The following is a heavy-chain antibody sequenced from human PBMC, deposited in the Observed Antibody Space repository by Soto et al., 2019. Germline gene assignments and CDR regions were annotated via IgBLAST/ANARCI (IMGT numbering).Heavy chain of an antibody. CDR2: IYYSGST. CDR3: ARRTGPSNFYYFRQLAG. V-gene: IGHV4-59*01. J-gene: IGHJ6*01. CDR1: GGSISSYY. D-gene: IGHD1-1*01. Sequence: SETLSLTCTVSGGSISSYYWSWIRQPPGKGLEWIGYIYYSGSTNYNPSLKSRVTISVDTSKNQFSLKLSSVTAADTAVYYCARRTGPSNFYYFRQLAGWGQGTTVTVSS.